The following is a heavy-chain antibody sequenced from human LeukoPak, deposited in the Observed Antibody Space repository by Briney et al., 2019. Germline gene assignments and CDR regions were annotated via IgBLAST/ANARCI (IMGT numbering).Heavy chain of an antibody. Sequence: GGSLRLSCAASGFTFDDYAMHWVRQAPGKGLEWVSGISWNSGSIGYADSVKGRFTISRDNAKNSLYLQMNSLRAEDTALYYCAKDISYGSGSPRAFDIWGQGTMVTVSS. D-gene: IGHD3-10*01. CDR3: AKDISYGSGSPRAFDI. J-gene: IGHJ3*02. CDR2: ISWNSGSI. CDR1: GFTFDDYA. V-gene: IGHV3-9*01.